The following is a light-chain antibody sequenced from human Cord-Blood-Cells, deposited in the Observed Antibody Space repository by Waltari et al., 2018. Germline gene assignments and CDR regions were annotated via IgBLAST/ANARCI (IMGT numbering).Light chain of an antibody. CDR1: QSVSSN. CDR3: MQGTHWPLT. V-gene: IGKV3-15*01. CDR2: GAS. J-gene: IGKJ4*01. Sequence: EIVMTQSPATLSVSPGERATLSCRASQSVSSNLAWYQQKPGQAPRLLIYGASTRATGIPARFSGSGSGTEFTLKISRVEAEDVGVYYCMQGTHWPLTFGGGTKVEIK.